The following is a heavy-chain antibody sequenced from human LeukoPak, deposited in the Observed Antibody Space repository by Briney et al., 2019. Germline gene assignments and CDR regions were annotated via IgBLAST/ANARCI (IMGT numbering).Heavy chain of an antibody. CDR1: GYTFTSYY. Sequence: GASVKVSCKASGYTFTSYYMHWVRQAPGQGLEWMGGIIPPFGTPNYGQKFQGRVTITADESTRTVHMELSSLRSDDTAVYYCARARRVTTVRGSGVIHYYYYMDVWGKGTTVTVSS. J-gene: IGHJ6*03. CDR2: IIPPFGTP. CDR3: ARARRVTTVRGSGVIHYYYYMDV. D-gene: IGHD3-10*01. V-gene: IGHV1-69*13.